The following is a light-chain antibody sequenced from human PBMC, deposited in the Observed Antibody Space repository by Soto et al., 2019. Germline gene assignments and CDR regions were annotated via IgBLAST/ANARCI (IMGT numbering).Light chain of an antibody. J-gene: IGKJ2*01. CDR1: QSVISN. CDR3: QHYNSWPPELT. V-gene: IGKV3-15*01. CDR2: GAS. Sequence: EILMTQSPASLSVSPGERATLSCRASQSVISNLAWYQQKPGPAPRPLIHGASTRATGIPARFSGSGSGTEFTLTISSLQSEDFAIYYCQHYNSWPPELTFGQGTKLEIK.